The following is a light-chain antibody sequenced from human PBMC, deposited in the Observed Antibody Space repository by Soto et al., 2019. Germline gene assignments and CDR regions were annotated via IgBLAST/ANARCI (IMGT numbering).Light chain of an antibody. V-gene: IGKV3-15*01. CDR2: GAS. CDR1: QSVSSN. J-gene: IGKJ2*01. CDR3: HQYNNLPPDT. Sequence: EIVMTQSPATLSVSPGERATLSCRASQSVSSNLAWYQQKPGQAPRLLIYGASTRDTGIPARLSGSGSGTEFTLTISSLQSEDFAVYYCHQYNNLPPDTFGQGTKIEIK.